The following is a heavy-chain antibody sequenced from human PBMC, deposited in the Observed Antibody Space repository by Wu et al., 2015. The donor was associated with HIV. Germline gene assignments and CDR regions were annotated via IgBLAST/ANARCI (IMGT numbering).Heavy chain of an antibody. CDR1: GYTFTSYG. CDR3: ARGPAIAAADLDL. D-gene: IGHD6-25*01. J-gene: IGHJ5*02. CDR2: IDPNTGAT. V-gene: IGHV1-2*02. Sequence: QVQGVQSGAEVKKPGASVKVSCKASGYTFTSYGVSWVRQAPGQGLEWVGYIDPNTGATKYAQRFLDRVTMARDTSIRTAYMEVSRLGSDDTAVYFCARGPAIAAADLDLWGQGTLVIVSS.